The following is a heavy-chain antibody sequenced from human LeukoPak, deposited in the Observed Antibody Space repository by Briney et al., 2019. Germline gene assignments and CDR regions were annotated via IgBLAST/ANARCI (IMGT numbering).Heavy chain of an antibody. D-gene: IGHD3-22*01. CDR1: GGSISSYY. J-gene: IGHJ6*02. V-gene: IGHV4-59*01. Sequence: SETLSLTCTVSGGSISSYYWSWIRQPPGKGLEWIGYIYYSGSTNYNPSLKSRVTISVDPSKNQFSLKLSSVTAADTAVYYCARDYGSFSPIRYDSSGTDYYGMDVWGQGTTVTVPS. CDR3: ARDYGSFSPIRYDSSGTDYYGMDV. CDR2: IYYSGST.